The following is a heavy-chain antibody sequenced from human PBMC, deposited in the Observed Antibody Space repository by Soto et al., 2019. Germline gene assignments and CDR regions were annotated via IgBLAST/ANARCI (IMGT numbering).Heavy chain of an antibody. J-gene: IGHJ6*02. CDR3: ARDVPLNYYDGTFSYYAMDV. CDR2: IIPFFKAA. D-gene: IGHD3-16*01. CDR1: GGTFSSHA. V-gene: IGHV1-69*01. Sequence: QVQLVQSGAEVQKPGSSVKVSCKASGGTFSSHAISWVRQAPGQGLEWMGGIIPFFKAANYAQKFQGRVTITAGDSTSTAYMDLYSLRSEDTAVYYCARDVPLNYYDGTFSYYAMDVWGQGTTVTVSS.